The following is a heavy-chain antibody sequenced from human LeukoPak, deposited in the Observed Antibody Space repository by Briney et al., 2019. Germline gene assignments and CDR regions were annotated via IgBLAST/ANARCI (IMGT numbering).Heavy chain of an antibody. J-gene: IGHJ4*02. CDR2: IRSKAYGGTT. CDR1: GFTFGDYA. V-gene: IGHV3-49*04. CDR3: TRYRDIVVVPAAIVDY. D-gene: IGHD2-2*01. Sequence: PGGSLRLSCTASGFTFGDYAMSWVRQAPGKGLEWVGFIRSKAYGGTTEYAASVKGRFTISRDDSESIAYLQMNSLKTEDTAVYYCTRYRDIVVVPAAIVDYWGQGTLVTVSS.